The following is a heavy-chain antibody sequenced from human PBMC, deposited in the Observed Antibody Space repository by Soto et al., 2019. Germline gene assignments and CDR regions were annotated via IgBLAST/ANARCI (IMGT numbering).Heavy chain of an antibody. V-gene: IGHV4-59*01. CDR2: IYYSGST. J-gene: IGHJ5*02. CDR1: GGSISSYY. D-gene: IGHD6-25*01. Sequence: SETLSLTCTVSGGSISSYYWSWIRQPPGKGLEWIGYIYYSGSTNYNPSLKSRVTISVDTSKNQFSLKLSSVTAADTAVYYCARDPQSGWFDPWGQGTLVTVSS. CDR3: ARDPQSGWFDP.